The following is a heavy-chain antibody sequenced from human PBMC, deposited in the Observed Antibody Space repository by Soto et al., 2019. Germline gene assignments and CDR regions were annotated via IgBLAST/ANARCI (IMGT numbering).Heavy chain of an antibody. CDR2: IYPGDSDT. CDR3: ARVLSKYYYDSSGYLFDY. J-gene: IGHJ4*02. Sequence: PGESLKISCKGSGYSFTSCWIGWVRQMPGKGLEWMGIIYPGDSDTRYSPSFQGQVTISADKSISTAYLQWSSLKASDTAMYYCARVLSKYYYDSSGYLFDYWGQGTLVTVSS. D-gene: IGHD3-22*01. V-gene: IGHV5-51*01. CDR1: GYSFTSCW.